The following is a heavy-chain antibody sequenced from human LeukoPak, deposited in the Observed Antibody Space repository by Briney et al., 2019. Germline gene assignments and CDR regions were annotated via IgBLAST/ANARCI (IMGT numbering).Heavy chain of an antibody. CDR2: IYYSGST. CDR1: GGSISSSSYY. J-gene: IGHJ4*02. D-gene: IGHD6-19*01. CDR3: ARGSSGWYVGY. V-gene: IGHV4-39*07. Sequence: SETLSLTCTVSGGSISSSSYYWGWIRQPPGKGLEWIGSIYYSGSTYYNPSLKSRVTISVDTSKNQFSLKLSSVTAADTAVYYCARGSSGWYVGYWGQGTLVTVSS.